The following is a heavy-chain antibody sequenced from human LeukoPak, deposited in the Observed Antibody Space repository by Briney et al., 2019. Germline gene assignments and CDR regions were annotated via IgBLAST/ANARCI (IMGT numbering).Heavy chain of an antibody. Sequence: GGSLRLSCAASEFTFSDYYMSWIRQAPGKGLEWVSYISSSSSYTNYADSVKGRFTISRDNAKNSLYLQMSSLRAEDTAVYYCAREVVITKGWFDPWGQGTLVTVSS. V-gene: IGHV3-11*05. J-gene: IGHJ5*02. CDR3: AREVVITKGWFDP. CDR2: ISSSSSYT. D-gene: IGHD3-22*01. CDR1: EFTFSDYY.